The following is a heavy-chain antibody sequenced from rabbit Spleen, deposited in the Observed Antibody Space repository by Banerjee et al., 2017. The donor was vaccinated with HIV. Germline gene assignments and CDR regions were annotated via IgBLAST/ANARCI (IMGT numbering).Heavy chain of an antibody. CDR2: IDTGSSGFT. J-gene: IGHJ6*01. Sequence: QSLEESGGDLVKPGASLTLTCTASGFSFSNSDFIYWVRQAPGKGLEWIACIDTGSSGFTYFASWAKGRFTCSKTSSTTVTLQMTSLTAADTATYFCARDTGSSFSTYGMDLWGPGTLVTVS. CDR3: ARDTGSSFSTYGMDL. D-gene: IGHD8-1*01. CDR1: GFSFSNSDF. V-gene: IGHV1S40*01.